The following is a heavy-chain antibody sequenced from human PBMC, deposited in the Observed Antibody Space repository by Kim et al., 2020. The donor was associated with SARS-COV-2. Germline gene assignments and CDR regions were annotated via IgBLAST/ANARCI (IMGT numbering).Heavy chain of an antibody. D-gene: IGHD6-19*01. CDR3: AKVELGSGWYWEDY. CDR2: ISGSGGST. Sequence: GGSLRLSCAASGFTFSSYAMSWVRQAPGKGLEWVSAISGSGGSTYYADSVKGRFTISRDNSKNTLYLQMNSLRAEDTAVYYCAKVELGSGWYWEDYWGQGTLVTVSS. J-gene: IGHJ4*02. V-gene: IGHV3-23*01. CDR1: GFTFSSYA.